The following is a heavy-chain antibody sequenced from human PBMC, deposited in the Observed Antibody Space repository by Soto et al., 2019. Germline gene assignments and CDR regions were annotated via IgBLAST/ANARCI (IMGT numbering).Heavy chain of an antibody. CDR1: GYTFTSYG. D-gene: IGHD3-16*01. J-gene: IGHJ4*02. CDR2: ISAYNGNT. CDR3: ARDDRGGSCAD. V-gene: IGHV1-18*01. Sequence: QVQLVQSGAEVKKPGASVKVSCKASGYTFTSYGISWVRQAPGQGLEWMGWISAYNGNTNYAQKLQGRVTMTTDTTTSNASTETTRLRFEDTTLYYCARDDRGGSCADWGQVTLGSVSS.